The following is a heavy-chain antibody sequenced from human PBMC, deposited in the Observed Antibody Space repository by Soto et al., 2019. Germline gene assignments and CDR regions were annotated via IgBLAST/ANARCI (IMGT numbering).Heavy chain of an antibody. Sequence: PGGSLRLSCAASGFTFSRFSMSWVRQAPGKGLEWVSGISDSSTSTYYADFVKGRFTISRDNSKNTLYLQMNGLRVEDTAVYFCAKGAPFWSLDWFDHWGQGTLVTVSS. V-gene: IGHV3-23*01. CDR2: ISDSSTST. J-gene: IGHJ5*02. CDR3: AKGAPFWSLDWFDH. D-gene: IGHD3-3*01. CDR1: GFTFSRFS.